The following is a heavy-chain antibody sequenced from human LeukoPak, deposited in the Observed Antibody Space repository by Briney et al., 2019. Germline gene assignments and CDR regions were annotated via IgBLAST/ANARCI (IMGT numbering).Heavy chain of an antibody. D-gene: IGHD1-26*01. V-gene: IGHV3-53*01. J-gene: IGHJ3*02. CDR3: ARDGEELLPGAFDI. CDR2: IYSGGST. Sequence: GGSLRLSCAASGFTVSSNYMSWVRQAPGKGLEWVSVIYSGGSTYYADSVKGRFTISRDNSKNTLYLQMNSLRAEDTAVYYCARDGEELLPGAFDIWGQRTMVTVSS. CDR1: GFTVSSNY.